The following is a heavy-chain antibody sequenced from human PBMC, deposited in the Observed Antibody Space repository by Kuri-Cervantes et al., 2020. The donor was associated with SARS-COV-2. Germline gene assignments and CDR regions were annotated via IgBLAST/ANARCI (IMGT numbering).Heavy chain of an antibody. CDR3: AKDPLYRGTYDLGKLDS. CDR2: IYSGGSST. D-gene: IGHD3-3*01. CDR1: GFTFSSYA. Sequence: GESLKISCAASGFTFSSYAMSWVRQAPGKGLERVSVIYSGGSSTYYADSVKGRFTISRDNSKNTLYLEMNSLRVEDTAVYYCAKDPLYRGTYDLGKLDSWGRGTLVTVSS. J-gene: IGHJ4*02. V-gene: IGHV3-23*03.